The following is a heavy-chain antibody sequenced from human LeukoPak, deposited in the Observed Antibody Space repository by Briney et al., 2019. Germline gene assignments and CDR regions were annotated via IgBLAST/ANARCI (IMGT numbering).Heavy chain of an antibody. J-gene: IGHJ6*02. CDR3: ARETYYYDSSGYSVDV. D-gene: IGHD3-22*01. Sequence: GGSLRLSCAASGFAFSSHAMHWVRQAPGKGLEWVAVISYDGSNKYYADSVKGRFTISRDNSKNTLYLQMNSLRAEDTAVYYCARETYYYDSSGYSVDVWGQGTTVTVSS. V-gene: IGHV3-30-3*01. CDR1: GFAFSSHA. CDR2: ISYDGSNK.